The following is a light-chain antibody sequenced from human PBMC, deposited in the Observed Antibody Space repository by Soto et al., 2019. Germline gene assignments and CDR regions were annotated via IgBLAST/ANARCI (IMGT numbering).Light chain of an antibody. CDR2: DVS. Sequence: QAVVTQPASVSGSPGQSIAISCTGTSSDVGAYIYVSWYQHHPGKAPKLILYDVSARPSGVSDRFSGSKSGNTASLTISGLQPEDEADYYCSSYTSSSTEVFGTGTKLTVL. CDR3: SSYTSSSTEV. J-gene: IGLJ1*01. V-gene: IGLV2-14*03. CDR1: SSDVGAYIY.